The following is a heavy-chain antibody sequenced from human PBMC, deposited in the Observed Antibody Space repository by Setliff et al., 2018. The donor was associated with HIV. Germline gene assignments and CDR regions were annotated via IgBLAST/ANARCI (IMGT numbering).Heavy chain of an antibody. D-gene: IGHD6-13*01. CDR1: GFSFSSYN. V-gene: IGHV3-21*01. Sequence: PGESLKISCAASGFSFSSYNMNWVRQAPGKGLEWVSFISRSNSYIYYADSVKGRFTISRDNAKNSLYLQMNSLRAEDTAVYYCARATAAWDDAFDIWGQGTMVTVSS. CDR2: ISRSNSYI. CDR3: ARATAAWDDAFDI. J-gene: IGHJ3*02.